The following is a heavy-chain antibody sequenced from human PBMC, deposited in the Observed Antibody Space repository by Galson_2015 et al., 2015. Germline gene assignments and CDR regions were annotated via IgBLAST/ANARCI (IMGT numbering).Heavy chain of an antibody. CDR1: GGSLRSGGSY. V-gene: IGHV4-31*01. Sequence: CTVSGGSLRSGGSYWSWIRQPPGTGLEWLGYIYYSGSTYYNPSLKSLVTISVDTSMNQFSLKLSSVTAADTAVFYCARATNPYYSGGHSPFDTGGQGPRATSSS. J-gene: IGHJ3*02. CDR2: IYYSGST. CDR3: ARATNPYYSGGHSPFDT. D-gene: IGHD3-10*01.